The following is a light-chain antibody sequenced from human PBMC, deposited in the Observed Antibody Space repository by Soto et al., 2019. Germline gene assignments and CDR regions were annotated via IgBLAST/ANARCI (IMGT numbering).Light chain of an antibody. CDR2: GAS. J-gene: IGKJ3*01. CDR1: QSVNSNY. CDR3: QQYGSSFT. Sequence: EIVLTQSPGTLSLSPGERATLSCRASQSVNSNYLAWYQQKAGQAPRLLIYGASSRATGIPDRFSGSGSGTDFTLNISRLEPEDFAVYYCQQYGSSFTFGPGTKVDIK. V-gene: IGKV3-20*01.